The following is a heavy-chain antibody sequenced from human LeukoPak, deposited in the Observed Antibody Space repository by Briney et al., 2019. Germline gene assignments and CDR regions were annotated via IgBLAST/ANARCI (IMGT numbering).Heavy chain of an antibody. CDR3: TTDPFGSSWYFDY. CDR1: GFTFSNAW. V-gene: IGHV3-15*01. J-gene: IGHJ4*02. D-gene: IGHD6-13*01. CDR2: IKSKTDGGTT. Sequence: GGSLRLSCAASGFTFSNAWMSWVRQAPGKGLEWVGRIKSKTDGGTTDYAAPVKGRFTISRDDSKNTLYLQMNSLKTEDTAVYYCTTDPFGSSWYFDYWGQGTLVTVSS.